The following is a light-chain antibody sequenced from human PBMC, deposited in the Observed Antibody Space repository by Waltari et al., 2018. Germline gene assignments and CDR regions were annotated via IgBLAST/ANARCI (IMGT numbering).Light chain of an antibody. CDR1: SSDVGGYNY. Sequence: QSALTQPRSVSGSPGQSVTISCTGTSSDVGGYNYVSWYQQHPGKAPKLMISDVSKRASRVPDLFYGSTSGTTASLSISGLQAEDEADYYCCSYAGSRYVFGTGTKVTVL. CDR2: DVS. CDR3: CSYAGSRYV. J-gene: IGLJ1*01. V-gene: IGLV2-11*01.